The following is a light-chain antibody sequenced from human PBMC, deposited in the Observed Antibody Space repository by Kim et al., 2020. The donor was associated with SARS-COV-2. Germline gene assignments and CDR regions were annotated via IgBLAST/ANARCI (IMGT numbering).Light chain of an antibody. J-gene: IGLJ2*01. V-gene: IGLV2-8*01. CDR1: SCDVGTFNY. CDR2: EVT. CDR3: SSYAGRNNVV. Sequence: GQSVPSSSTGTSCDVGTFNYVSWYQQHPGKAPKLMISEVTKRPSGVPDRFSGSKSGNTASLTVSGLQAEDEADYYCSSYAGRNNVVFGGGTKLTVL.